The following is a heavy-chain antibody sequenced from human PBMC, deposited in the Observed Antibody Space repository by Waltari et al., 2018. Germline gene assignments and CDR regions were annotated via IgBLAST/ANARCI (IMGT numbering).Heavy chain of an antibody. CDR3: ARPPPYGDSYFDY. J-gene: IGHJ4*02. CDR2: ISSSSSTI. CDR1: GFTFSSYS. Sequence: EVQLVESGGGLVQPGGSLRLSCAASGFTFSSYSLNWVRQAPGKGLEWVSYISSSSSTIYYADSVKGRFTISRDNAKNSLYLQMNSLRAEDTAVYYCARPPPYGDSYFDYWGQGTLVTVSS. D-gene: IGHD4-17*01. V-gene: IGHV3-48*01.